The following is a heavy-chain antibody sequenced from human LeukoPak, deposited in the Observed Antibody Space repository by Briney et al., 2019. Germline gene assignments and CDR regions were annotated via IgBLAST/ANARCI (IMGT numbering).Heavy chain of an antibody. CDR1: GGTFSSYA. Sequence: ASVKVSCKASGGTFSSYAISWVRQAPGQGLEWMGRIIPILGIANYAQKFQGRVTITADKSTSTAYMELSSLRSEDTAVYYCVGIAAAGREYYFDYWGQGTLVTVSS. D-gene: IGHD6-13*01. J-gene: IGHJ4*02. CDR3: VGIAAAGREYYFDY. V-gene: IGHV1-69*04. CDR2: IIPILGIA.